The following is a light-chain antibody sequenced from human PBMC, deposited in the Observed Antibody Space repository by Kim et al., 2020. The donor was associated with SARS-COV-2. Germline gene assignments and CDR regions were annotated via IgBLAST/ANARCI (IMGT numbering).Light chain of an antibody. J-gene: IGKJ2*01. CDR3: QQYGSSGMYT. V-gene: IGKV3-20*01. Sequence: SPGERATLSCRATQSVSSSYLAWYQQKPGQAPRHLIYGASSRATGIPDRFSGSGSGTDFTLTISRLEPEDFAVYYCQQYGSSGMYTFGQGTKLEI. CDR1: QSVSSSY. CDR2: GAS.